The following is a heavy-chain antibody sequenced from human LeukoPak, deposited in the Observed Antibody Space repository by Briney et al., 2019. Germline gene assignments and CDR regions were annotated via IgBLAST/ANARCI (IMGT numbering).Heavy chain of an antibody. D-gene: IGHD6-19*01. CDR1: GFTFSSYS. J-gene: IGHJ4*02. Sequence: GGPLRLSCAASGFTFSSYSMNWVRQAPGKGLEWVSSISSSSSYIYYADSVEGRFTISRDNAKNSLYLHMNSLRAEDTAVYYCARAPRGSGWSHFFNWGQGTLVTVSS. V-gene: IGHV3-21*01. CDR2: ISSSSSYI. CDR3: ARAPRGSGWSHFFN.